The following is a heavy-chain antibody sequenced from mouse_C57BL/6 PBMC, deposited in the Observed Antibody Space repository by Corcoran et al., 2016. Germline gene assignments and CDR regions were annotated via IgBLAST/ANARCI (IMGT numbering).Heavy chain of an antibody. CDR1: GYTFTSYG. V-gene: IGHV1-81*01. CDR2: IYPRSGNT. D-gene: IGHD1-1*01. CDR3: ARRDHYYGSREGKDAMDY. J-gene: IGHJ4*01. Sequence: QVQLQQSGAELARPGASVKLSCKASGYTFTSYGISWVKQRTGQGLEWIGEIYPRSGNTYYNEKFKGKATLTADKSSSTAYMELRSLTSEDSAVYFCARRDHYYGSREGKDAMDYGGQGTSVTVSS.